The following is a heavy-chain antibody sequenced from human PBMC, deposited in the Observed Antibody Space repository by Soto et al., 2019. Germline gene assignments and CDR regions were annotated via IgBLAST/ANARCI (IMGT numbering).Heavy chain of an antibody. CDR3: SRRAPEGFDP. CDR1: GGSIGTSAYY. CDR2: IKHSGNT. Sequence: KTSETLSLTCAVSGGSIGTSAYYWGWIRQAPGKGLEWIGSIKHSGNTYLSPSLKDRVTMSVDTSKNSFSLKLRSATAADTGLYYCSRRAPEGFDPWGQGTLVTVSS. J-gene: IGHJ5*02. V-gene: IGHV4-39*01.